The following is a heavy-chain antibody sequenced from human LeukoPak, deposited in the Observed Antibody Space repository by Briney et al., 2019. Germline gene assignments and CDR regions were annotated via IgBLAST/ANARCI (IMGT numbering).Heavy chain of an antibody. CDR2: IIPIFGTA. D-gene: IGHD3-9*01. CDR3: ARDLVGYDILTGYYGDYYYYMDV. V-gene: IGHV1-69*06. J-gene: IGHJ6*03. CDR1: GGTFSSYA. Sequence: GASVKVSCKASGGTFSSYAISWVRQAPGQGLEWMGGIIPIFGTANYAQKLQGRVTITADKSTSTAYMELSSLRSEDTAVYYCARDLVGYDILTGYYGDYYYYMDVWGKGTTVTVSS.